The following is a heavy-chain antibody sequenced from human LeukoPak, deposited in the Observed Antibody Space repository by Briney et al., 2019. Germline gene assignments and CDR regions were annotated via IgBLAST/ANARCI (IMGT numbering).Heavy chain of an antibody. V-gene: IGHV3-9*01. J-gene: IGHJ1*01. CDR3: AKDLNDYGYNFQH. Sequence: PGGSLRLSCAASGFTFDDYAMHWVRQAPGKGLEWVSGISWNSGSIGYADSVKGRFTISRDNAKNSLYLQMNSLRAEDTALYYCAKDLNDYGYNFQHWGQGTLVTVSS. CDR2: ISWNSGSI. CDR1: GFTFDDYA. D-gene: IGHD4-17*01.